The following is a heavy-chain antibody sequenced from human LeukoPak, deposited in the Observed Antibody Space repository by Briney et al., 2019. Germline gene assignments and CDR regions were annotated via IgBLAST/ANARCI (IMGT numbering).Heavy chain of an antibody. J-gene: IGHJ6*03. CDR3: ARGLGYCSGGSCSYYYYYYMDV. Sequence: GASVKVSCKASGYTFTSYDINWVRQATGQGLEWMGWMNPNSGNTGYAQKFQGRVTMTRNTSIGTAYMELSSLRSEDTAVYYCARGLGYCSGGSCSYYYYYYMDVWGKGTTVTVSS. V-gene: IGHV1-8*01. D-gene: IGHD2-15*01. CDR1: GYTFTSYD. CDR2: MNPNSGNT.